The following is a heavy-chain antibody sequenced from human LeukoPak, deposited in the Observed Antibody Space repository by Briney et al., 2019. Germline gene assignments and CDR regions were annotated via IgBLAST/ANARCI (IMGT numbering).Heavy chain of an antibody. CDR2: ISGSGGST. CDR3: APRQVGATTLDY. CDR1: GFTFSSYA. D-gene: IGHD1-26*01. V-gene: IGHV3-23*01. Sequence: GGSLRLSCAASGFTFSSYAMSWVRQAPGKGLEWVSAISGSGGSTYYADSVKGRLTISRDNSKNTLYLQMNSLRAEDTAVYYCAPRQVGATTLDYWGQGTLVTVSS. J-gene: IGHJ4*02.